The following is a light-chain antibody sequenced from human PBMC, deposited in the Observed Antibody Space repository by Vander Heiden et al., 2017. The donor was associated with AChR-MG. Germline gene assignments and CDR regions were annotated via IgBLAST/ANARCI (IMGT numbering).Light chain of an antibody. CDR2: DVT. J-gene: IGLJ1*01. Sequence: SALTQPASVSGSPGQSITISFTGTSSDMGGYNYVSWYQDHSGKAPELMIYDVTHRPSGISNRFSGSKSGNTASLTISGLQAEDAADYYCISYTSSALYVFGTGTKVTVL. CDR3: ISYTSSALYV. V-gene: IGLV2-14*03. CDR1: SSDMGGYNY.